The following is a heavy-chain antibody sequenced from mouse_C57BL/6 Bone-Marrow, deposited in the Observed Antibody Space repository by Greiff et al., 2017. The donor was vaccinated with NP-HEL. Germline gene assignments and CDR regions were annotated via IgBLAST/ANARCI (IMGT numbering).Heavy chain of an antibody. D-gene: IGHD2-2*01. V-gene: IGHV1-59*01. CDR3: AGVSTMVKWFAY. J-gene: IGHJ3*01. CDR2: IDPSDSYT. CDR1: GYTFTSYW. Sequence: QVQLQQPGAELVRPGTSVKLSCKASGYTFTSYWMHWVKQRPGQGLEWIGVIDPSDSYTNSNQKFKGTATLTVDTSSSTAYMQLSSLTSEDSAVYYCAGVSTMVKWFAYWGQGTLVTVSA.